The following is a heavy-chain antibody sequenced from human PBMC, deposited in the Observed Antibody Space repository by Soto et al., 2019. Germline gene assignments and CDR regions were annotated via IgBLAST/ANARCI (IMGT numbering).Heavy chain of an antibody. Sequence: PSETLSLTCTVSGGSVSSGSYYWSWIRQPPGKGLEWIGYIYYSGSTNYNPSLKSRVTISVDTSKNQFSLKLSSVTAADTAVYYCARDKDDYIWGSYLLPSYYYMDVWGKGTTVTVSS. V-gene: IGHV4-61*01. J-gene: IGHJ6*03. CDR2: IYYSGST. CDR1: GGSVSSGSYY. D-gene: IGHD3-16*02. CDR3: ARDKDDYIWGSYLLPSYYYMDV.